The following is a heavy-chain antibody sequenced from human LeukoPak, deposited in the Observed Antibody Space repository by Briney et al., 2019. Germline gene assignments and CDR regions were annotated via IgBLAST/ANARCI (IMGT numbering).Heavy chain of an antibody. CDR2: IYSGGST. Sequence: GGSLRLSCAASGFTFSSYWMSWVRQAPGKGLEWVSVIYSGGSTYYADSVKGRFTISRDNSKNTLYLQMNSLRAEDTAVYYCARGGEGRAFDIWGQGTMVTVSS. CDR1: GFTFSSYW. J-gene: IGHJ3*02. V-gene: IGHV3-66*01. D-gene: IGHD3-16*01. CDR3: ARGGEGRAFDI.